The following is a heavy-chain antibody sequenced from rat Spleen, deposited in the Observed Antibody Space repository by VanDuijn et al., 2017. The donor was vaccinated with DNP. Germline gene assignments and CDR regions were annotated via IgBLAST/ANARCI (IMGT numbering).Heavy chain of an antibody. D-gene: IGHD1-11*01. CDR3: ARDREDHNWFAY. CDR1: GFTFNNYW. Sequence: EVQLVESGGDLVQPGRSLKLSCVASGFTFNNYWMTWVRQTPTKGLDWVASISSDGSHTYYRDSVKGRFPISRDNAKNTLYLQMNSLRSEDTATYYCARDREDHNWFAYWGHGTLVTVSS. V-gene: IGHV5S13*01. J-gene: IGHJ3*01. CDR2: ISSDGSHT.